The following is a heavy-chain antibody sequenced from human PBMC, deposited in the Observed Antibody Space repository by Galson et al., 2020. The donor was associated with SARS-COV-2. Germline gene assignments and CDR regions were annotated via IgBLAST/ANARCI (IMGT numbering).Heavy chain of an antibody. Sequence: SETLSLTCTVSGGSISSSSYYWGWIRQPPGKGLEWIGSIYYSGSTYYNPSLKSRVTISVDTSKNQFSLKLSSVTAADTAVYYCARDFSWSMIVVAKGDAFDIWGQGTMVTVSS. CDR1: GGSISSSSYY. V-gene: IGHV4-39*07. CDR2: IYYSGST. D-gene: IGHD3-22*01. J-gene: IGHJ3*02. CDR3: ARDFSWSMIVVAKGDAFDI.